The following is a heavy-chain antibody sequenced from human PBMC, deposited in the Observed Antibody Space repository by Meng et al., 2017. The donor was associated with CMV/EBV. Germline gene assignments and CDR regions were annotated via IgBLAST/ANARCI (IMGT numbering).Heavy chain of an antibody. J-gene: IGHJ5*02. D-gene: IGHD3-22*01. CDR3: ARDHHLMYYYDTSGYYP. CDR1: GFTFSSYA. Sequence: GGSLRLSCAASGFTFSSYAMSWVRQAPGKGLEWVSAISGSGGSTYYADSVKGRFTISRDNAKDTLHLQMDSLRVEDSAVYYCARDHHLMYYYDTSGYYPWGRGTLVTVSS. V-gene: IGHV3-23*01. CDR2: ISGSGGST.